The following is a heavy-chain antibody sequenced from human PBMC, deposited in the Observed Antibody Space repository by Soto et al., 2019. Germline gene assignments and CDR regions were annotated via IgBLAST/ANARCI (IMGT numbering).Heavy chain of an antibody. V-gene: IGHV3-23*01. CDR2: ISGSGGST. CDR1: GFTFSSYA. Sequence: PGGSLRLSCAASGFTFSSYAMSWVRQAPGKGLEWVSAISGSGGSTYYADSVKGRFTISRDNSKNTLYLQMNSLRAEDTAVYYCAKKGAIAVAGTMFDYWGQGTLVTVSS. CDR3: AKKGAIAVAGTMFDY. D-gene: IGHD6-19*01. J-gene: IGHJ4*02.